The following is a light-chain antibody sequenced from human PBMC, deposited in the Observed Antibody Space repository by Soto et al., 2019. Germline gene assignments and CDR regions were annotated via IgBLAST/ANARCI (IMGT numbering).Light chain of an antibody. Sequence: EIVLTQSPGTLSLSPGERATLSCRASQSVSSSYLAWYQQKPGQPPRLLIYGASSRATGIPDRFSGSGSGTDFTLTISRLEPEDFAVYYCQQYGSSPWTFGQGTKVAVK. CDR3: QQYGSSPWT. J-gene: IGKJ1*01. CDR2: GAS. CDR1: QSVSSSY. V-gene: IGKV3-20*01.